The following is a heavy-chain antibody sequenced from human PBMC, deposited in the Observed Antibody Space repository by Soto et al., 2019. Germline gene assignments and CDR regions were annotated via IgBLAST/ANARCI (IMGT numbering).Heavy chain of an antibody. V-gene: IGHV5-51*01. CDR1: GYSFTSYW. Sequence: ESLKISCKGSGYSFTSYWIGWVRQMPGKGLEWMGIIYPGDADTRYSPAFQGQVTISADKSISTAYLQWSSLKASDTAMYYCARPPRADDSLTGYPSYYYYYGMDVWGQGTTVTVSS. CDR2: IYPGDADT. D-gene: IGHD3-9*01. J-gene: IGHJ6*02. CDR3: ARPPRADDSLTGYPSYYYYYGMDV.